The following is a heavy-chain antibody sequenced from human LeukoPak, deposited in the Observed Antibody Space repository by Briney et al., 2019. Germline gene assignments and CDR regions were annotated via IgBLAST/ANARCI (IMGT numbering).Heavy chain of an antibody. V-gene: IGHV3-7*03. J-gene: IGHJ4*02. CDR3: ARGTYWSPLDFDY. D-gene: IGHD1-1*01. CDR2: IKEDGSER. Sequence: PGGSLRLSCEGSAFIFSGHWMNWVRQTPGKGLEWVASIKEDGSERQYVDSVKGRFSISRDNTKGSLFLQLNSLRAEDTAVYYCARGTYWSPLDFDYWGQGTLVTVSS. CDR1: AFIFSGHW.